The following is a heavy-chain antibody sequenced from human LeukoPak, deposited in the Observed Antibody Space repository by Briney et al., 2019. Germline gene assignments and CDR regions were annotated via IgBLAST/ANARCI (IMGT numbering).Heavy chain of an antibody. V-gene: IGHV1-18*01. D-gene: IGHD3-22*01. CDR2: ISAYNGNT. CDR3: ARVEYYYDSSGYFPPDY. J-gene: IGHJ4*02. Sequence: GASVKVSCKASGYTFTSYGISRVRQAPGQGLEWMGWISAYNGNTNYAQKLQGRVTMTTDTSTSTANMELRSLRSDDTAVYYCARVEYYYDSSGYFPPDYWGQGTLVTVSS. CDR1: GYTFTSYG.